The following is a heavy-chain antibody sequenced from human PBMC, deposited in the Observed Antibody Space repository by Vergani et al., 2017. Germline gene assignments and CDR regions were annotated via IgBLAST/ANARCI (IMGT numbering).Heavy chain of an antibody. CDR2: IIPILGIA. Sequence: QVQLVQSGAEVKKPGASVKVSCKASGGTFSSYAISWVRQAPGQGLEWMGRIIPILGIANYAKKFQGRVTITADKSTSTAYMELSSLRSEDTAVYYCAKCAPDSSSWYAVEYCYWGQGTLVTVSS. V-gene: IGHV1-69*04. CDR3: AKCAPDSSSWYAVEYCY. J-gene: IGHJ4*02. D-gene: IGHD6-13*01. CDR1: GGTFSSYA.